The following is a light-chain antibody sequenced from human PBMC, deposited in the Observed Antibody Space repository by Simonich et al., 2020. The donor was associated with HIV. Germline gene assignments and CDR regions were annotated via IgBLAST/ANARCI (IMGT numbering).Light chain of an antibody. J-gene: IGKJ4*01. CDR3: MQGTHWRALT. CDR1: QSLVHSDGNTS. V-gene: IGKV2-30*02. CDR2: KVS. Sequence: DVVMTQSPLSLPVTLGQPASISCRSSQSLVHSDGNTSLNWFQQRPGKSPRRLIYKVSNRDAGVPDRFSGSGSGTDFTLKISRVEAEDVGVYYCMQGTHWRALTFGGGTKVEIK.